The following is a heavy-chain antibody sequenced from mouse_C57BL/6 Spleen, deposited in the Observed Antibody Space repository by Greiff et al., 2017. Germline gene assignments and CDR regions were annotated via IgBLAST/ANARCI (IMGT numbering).Heavy chain of an antibody. CDR1: GYTFTSYD. J-gene: IGHJ4*01. CDR2: IYPRDGST. CDR3: ARKRGLDGYFAMDY. V-gene: IGHV1-85*01. D-gene: IGHD2-3*01. Sequence: QVQLKESGPELVKPGASVKLSCKASGYTFTSYDINWVKQRPGQGLAWIGWIYPRDGSTKYNEKFKGKATLTVDTSSCTAYMELHSLTSEDSAVYFCARKRGLDGYFAMDYWGQGTSVTVSS.